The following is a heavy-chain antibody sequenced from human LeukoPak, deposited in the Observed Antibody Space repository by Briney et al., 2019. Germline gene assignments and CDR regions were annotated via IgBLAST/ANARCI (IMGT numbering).Heavy chain of an antibody. D-gene: IGHD6-19*01. V-gene: IGHV3-33*01. Sequence: GGSLRLSCAASGFTFSSYGMHWVRQAPGKGLEWVAVIWYDGSNKYYADSVKGRFTISRDNSKNTLYLQMNSLRAEDTAVYYCARPMSVIAVAGPPDYWGQGTLVTVSS. CDR1: GFTFSSYG. CDR2: IWYDGSNK. J-gene: IGHJ4*02. CDR3: ARPMSVIAVAGPPDY.